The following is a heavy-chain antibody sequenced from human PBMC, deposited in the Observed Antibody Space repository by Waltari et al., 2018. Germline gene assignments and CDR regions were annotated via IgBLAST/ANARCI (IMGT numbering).Heavy chain of an antibody. J-gene: IGHJ4*02. CDR1: GGTFSSYA. CDR2: IIPILGIA. CDR3: ATSSGWYNYFDY. Sequence: QVQLVQSGAEVKKPGSSVKVSCKASGGTFSSYAISWVRQAPGQGLEWMGVIIPILGIANNAQKFQGRVTITADESTSTAYMELSSLRSEDTAVYYCATSSGWYNYFDYWGQGTLVTVSS. D-gene: IGHD6-19*01. V-gene: IGHV1-69*04.